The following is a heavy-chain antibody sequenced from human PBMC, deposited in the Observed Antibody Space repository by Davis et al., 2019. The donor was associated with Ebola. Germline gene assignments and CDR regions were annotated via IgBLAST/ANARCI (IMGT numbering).Heavy chain of an antibody. D-gene: IGHD4-17*01. J-gene: IGHJ4*02. CDR1: GFTFSSYE. V-gene: IGHV3-73*01. CDR3: TMTTVMVDY. Sequence: GESLKISCAASGFTFSSYEMNWVRQAPGKGLEWVGRIRSKANSYATAYAASVKGRFTISRDDSKNTAYLQMNSLKTEDTAVYYCTMTTVMVDYWGQGTLVTVSS. CDR2: IRSKANSYAT.